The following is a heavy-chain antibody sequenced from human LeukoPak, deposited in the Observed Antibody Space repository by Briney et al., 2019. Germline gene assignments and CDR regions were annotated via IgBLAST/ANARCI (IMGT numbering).Heavy chain of an antibody. Sequence: GASVKVSCKASGYTFTSYGISWVRQAPGQGLEWMGWISAYNGNTNYAQKLQGRVTMTTDTSTSTAYMELRSLRSDDTAVYYCARDPLKGAMVRGVIPFDYWGQGTLVTVSS. CDR2: ISAYNGNT. V-gene: IGHV1-18*01. CDR1: GYTFTSYG. J-gene: IGHJ4*02. D-gene: IGHD3-10*01. CDR3: ARDPLKGAMVRGVIPFDY.